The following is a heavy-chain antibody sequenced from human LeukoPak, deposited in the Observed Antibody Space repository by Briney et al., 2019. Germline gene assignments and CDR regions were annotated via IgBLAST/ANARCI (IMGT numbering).Heavy chain of an antibody. D-gene: IGHD2-2*01. CDR1: GFTFSSYA. CDR2: VSGSGGST. J-gene: IGHJ4*02. V-gene: IGHV3-23*01. CDR3: AKYIVVVPAARYYFNY. Sequence: GGSLRLSCAASGFTFSSYAMSWVRQAPGKGLEWVSAVSGSGGSTYYADSVKGRFTISRDNSKNTLYLQMNSLRAEDTAVYYCAKYIVVVPAARYYFNYWGQGTLVTVSS.